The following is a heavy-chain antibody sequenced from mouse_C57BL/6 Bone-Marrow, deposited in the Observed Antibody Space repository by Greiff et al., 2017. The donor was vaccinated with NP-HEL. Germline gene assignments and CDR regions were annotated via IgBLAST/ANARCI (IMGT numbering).Heavy chain of an antibody. J-gene: IGHJ2*01. CDR2: IDPSDSYT. Sequence: QVQLKQPGAELVMPGASVKLSCKASGYTFTSYWMHWVKQRPGQGLEWIGEIDPSDSYTNYNQKFKGKSTLTVDKSSSTAYMQLSSLTSEDSAVYYCARGRDYYSNFFFDYWGQGTTLTVSS. CDR1: GYTFTSYW. CDR3: ARGRDYYSNFFFDY. V-gene: IGHV1-69*01. D-gene: IGHD2-5*01.